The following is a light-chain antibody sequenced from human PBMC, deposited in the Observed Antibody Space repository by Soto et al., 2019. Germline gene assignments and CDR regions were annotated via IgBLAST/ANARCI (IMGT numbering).Light chain of an antibody. CDR1: RSNIGSNN. CDR3: AAWDDSLNGVYV. CDR2: SND. V-gene: IGLV1-44*01. J-gene: IGLJ1*01. Sequence: QSVLTQPPSASGTPGQRVTISCSGSRSNIGSNNVYWYQQLPGPAPKLLIYSNDKRPSGVPDRFSGSKSGTSASLAITGLQSEDEADYYCAAWDDSLNGVYVFGPGTKVTVL.